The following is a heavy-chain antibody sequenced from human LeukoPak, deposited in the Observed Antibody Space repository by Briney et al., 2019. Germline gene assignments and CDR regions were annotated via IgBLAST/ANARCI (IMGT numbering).Heavy chain of an antibody. CDR1: GFTFSNFG. CDR3: AKDHIIYGSTGFFDL. D-gene: IGHD2/OR15-2a*01. CDR2: TWCDGRNK. V-gene: IGHV3-33*06. Sequence: PGGSLRLSCAASGFTFSNFGMHWVRQAPGKGLEWVAVTWCDGRNKYYADSVKGRFTISRDNSKNTLYLQMNSLRAEDTALYYCAKDHIIYGSTGFFDLWGRGTLITVSS. J-gene: IGHJ2*01.